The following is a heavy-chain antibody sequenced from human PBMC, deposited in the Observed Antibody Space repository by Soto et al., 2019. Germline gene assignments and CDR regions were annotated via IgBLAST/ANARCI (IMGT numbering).Heavy chain of an antibody. Sequence: PGGSLRLSCAASGFTISSYSMNWVRQAPGKGLEWVSYISSSSSTIYYADSVKGRFTISRDNAKNSLYLQMNSLRAEDTAVYYCARLRYSSGWTHFDYWGQGTLVTVSS. V-gene: IGHV3-48*01. D-gene: IGHD6-19*01. CDR2: ISSSSSTI. CDR3: ARLRYSSGWTHFDY. CDR1: GFTISSYS. J-gene: IGHJ4*02.